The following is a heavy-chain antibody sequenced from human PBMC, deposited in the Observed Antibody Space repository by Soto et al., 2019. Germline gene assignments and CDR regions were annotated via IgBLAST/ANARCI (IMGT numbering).Heavy chain of an antibody. Sequence: ASVKVSYKASGGTFSSYAISWVRQAPGQGLEWMGGIIPIFGTANYAQKFQGRVTITADESTSTAYMELSSLRSEGTAVYYCARGFTMVRGVIGWFDPWGQGTLVTVSS. V-gene: IGHV1-69*13. CDR1: GGTFSSYA. CDR3: ARGFTMVRGVIGWFDP. CDR2: IIPIFGTA. J-gene: IGHJ5*02. D-gene: IGHD3-10*01.